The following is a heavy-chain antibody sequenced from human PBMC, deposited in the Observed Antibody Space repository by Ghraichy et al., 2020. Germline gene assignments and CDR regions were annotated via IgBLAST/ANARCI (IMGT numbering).Heavy chain of an antibody. V-gene: IGHV3-30-3*01. Sequence: GGSLRLSCAASGFTFSSYAMHWVRQAPGKGLEWVAVISYDGSNKYYADSVKGRFTISRDNSKNTLYLQMNSLRAEDTAVYYCARGKQYSSGYPYYYYMDVWGKGTTVTVSS. CDR1: GFTFSSYA. D-gene: IGHD3-22*01. CDR3: ARGKQYSSGYPYYYYMDV. J-gene: IGHJ6*03. CDR2: ISYDGSNK.